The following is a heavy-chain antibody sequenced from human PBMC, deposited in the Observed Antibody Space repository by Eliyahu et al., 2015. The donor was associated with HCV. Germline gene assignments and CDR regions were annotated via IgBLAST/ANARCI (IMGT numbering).Heavy chain of an antibody. J-gene: IGHJ3*02. CDR1: GGSISSSSYY. CDR3: ARGHEYSSSSNAFDI. D-gene: IGHD6-6*01. Sequence: QLQLQESGPGLVKPSETLSLTCTVSGGSISSSSYYWGWIRQPPGKGLEWIGSIYYSGSTYYNPSLKSRVTISVDTSKNQFSLKLSSVTAADTAVYYCARGHEYSSSSNAFDIWGQGTMVTVSS. V-gene: IGHV4-39*01. CDR2: IYYSGST.